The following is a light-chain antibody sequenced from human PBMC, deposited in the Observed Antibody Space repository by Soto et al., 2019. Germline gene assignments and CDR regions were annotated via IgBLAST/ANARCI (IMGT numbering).Light chain of an antibody. V-gene: IGLV1-44*01. J-gene: IGLJ3*02. Sequence: QSVLTQPPSASGTPGQRVTISCSGSSSNIGSNTVNWYQQLPGTAPKLLIYSNNQRPSGVPDRFSGSKSGTSASLAISGLQSDDEADYSCEAWDDSLNGRVFGGGTKLTVL. CDR1: SSNIGSNT. CDR3: EAWDDSLNGRV. CDR2: SNN.